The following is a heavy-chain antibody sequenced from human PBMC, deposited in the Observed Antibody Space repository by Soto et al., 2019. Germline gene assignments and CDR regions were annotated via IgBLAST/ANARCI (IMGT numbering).Heavy chain of an antibody. Sequence: SETLSLTCTVSGGSISSYYWSWIRQPPGKGLEWIGYIYHSGSTNYNPSLKSRVTISVDTSKNQFSLKVSSVTAADTAVYYCARTGSGSLDYWGQGTLVTVPQ. CDR3: ARTGSGSLDY. CDR2: IYHSGST. D-gene: IGHD3-10*01. V-gene: IGHV4-59*01. J-gene: IGHJ4*02. CDR1: GGSISSYY.